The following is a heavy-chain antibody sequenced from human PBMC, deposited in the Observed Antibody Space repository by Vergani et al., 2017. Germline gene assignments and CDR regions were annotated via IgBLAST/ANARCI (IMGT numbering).Heavy chain of an antibody. D-gene: IGHD6-19*01. CDR1: GFTFSSYG. CDR3: ARSGAMKQWLPNFDY. Sequence: VQLVESGGGVVQPGRSLRLSCAASGFTFSSYGMHWVRQAPGKGLEWVAVISYDGSNKYYADSVKGRFTISRDNSKNTLYLQMNSLRAEDTAVYYCARSGAMKQWLPNFDYWGQGTLVTVSS. J-gene: IGHJ4*02. CDR2: ISYDGSNK. V-gene: IGHV3-30*03.